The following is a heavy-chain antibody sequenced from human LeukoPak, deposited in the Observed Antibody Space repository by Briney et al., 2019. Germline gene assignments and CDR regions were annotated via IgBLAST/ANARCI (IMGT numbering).Heavy chain of an antibody. J-gene: IGHJ4*02. CDR3: AKAYNYGSGSYYSFFDN. Sequence: GGSLRLSCAASLFTFSSYAMTWVRPAPGKGLEWVSTINPSGGDTYYADSVRGRFTISRDNSKKTLYLQMDSLRAEDTAVHYCAKAYNYGSGSYYSFFDNWGQGTLVTISS. CDR1: LFTFSSYA. D-gene: IGHD3-10*01. V-gene: IGHV3-23*01. CDR2: INPSGGDT.